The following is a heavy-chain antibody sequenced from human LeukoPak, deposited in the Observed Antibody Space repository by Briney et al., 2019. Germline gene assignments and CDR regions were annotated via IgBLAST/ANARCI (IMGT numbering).Heavy chain of an antibody. Sequence: GGSLRLSCAASGFTFSSYAMSWVRQAPGRGLEWVSAISGSGGSTYYADSVKGRFTISRDNSKNTLYLQMNSLRAEDTAVYYCAKDLDDSSGYYPDYWGQGTLVTVSS. CDR1: GFTFSSYA. CDR2: ISGSGGST. CDR3: AKDLDDSSGYYPDY. V-gene: IGHV3-23*01. D-gene: IGHD3-22*01. J-gene: IGHJ4*02.